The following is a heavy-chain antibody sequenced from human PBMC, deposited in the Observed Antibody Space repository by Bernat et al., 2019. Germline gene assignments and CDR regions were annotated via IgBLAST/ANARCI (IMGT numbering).Heavy chain of an antibody. CDR1: GFAFSTYW. D-gene: IGHD3-16*01. CDR3: AKDGVASANWFDP. J-gene: IGHJ5*02. V-gene: IGHV3-23*04. Sequence: EVQLVESGGGLVQPGGSPRLSCAASGFAFSTYWMHWVRQAPGKGLEWVSAISGSGGSTYYADSVKGRFTISRDNSKNTLYLQMNSLRAEDTAVYYCAKDGVASANWFDPWGQGTLVTVSS. CDR2: ISGSGGST.